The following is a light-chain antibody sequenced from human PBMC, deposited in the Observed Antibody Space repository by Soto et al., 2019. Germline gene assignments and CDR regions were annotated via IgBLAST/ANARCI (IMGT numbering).Light chain of an antibody. CDR1: QSVSSSY. V-gene: IGKV3-20*01. CDR3: QHLGT. J-gene: IGKJ1*01. CDR2: GAS. Sequence: IVLTQSPGTLSLSPGERATLSCRASQSVSSSYLAWYQQKPGQAPRLLIYGASSRATGIPDRFSGSGSGTDFTLTISRLEPEDFAVYYCQHLGTFGQGTKVDIK.